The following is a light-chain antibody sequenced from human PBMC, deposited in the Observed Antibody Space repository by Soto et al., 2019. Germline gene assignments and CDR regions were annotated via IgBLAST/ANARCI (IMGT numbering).Light chain of an antibody. CDR2: AVS. V-gene: IGLV2-14*03. Sequence: QSALTQPASVSGSPGQSITISCTGTSSDVGGYDYVSWYQQHPGKAPKLMIYAVSNRPSGVSNRFSGSKSGNTASLTISGRQAEDEADYYCSSYTTMNTLVFGGGTQLTVL. CDR3: SSYTTMNTLV. J-gene: IGLJ2*01. CDR1: SSDVGGYDY.